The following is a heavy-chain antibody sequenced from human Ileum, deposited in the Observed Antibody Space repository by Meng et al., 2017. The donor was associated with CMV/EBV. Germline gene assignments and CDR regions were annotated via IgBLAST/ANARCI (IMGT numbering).Heavy chain of an antibody. J-gene: IGHJ4*02. D-gene: IGHD4-23*01. V-gene: IGHV4-39*07. CDR3: ARGYGGIFDY. CDR1: GGSVSSNSYH. CDR2: IYYSGST. Sequence: QLRLKESGPGLVKPSGTRSLTCAVAGGSVSSNSYHGGWIRQPPGKGLEWIANIYYSGSTYYNPSLKSRVTISVDASKNQFSLKLSSVTAADTAVYYCARGYGGIFDYWGQGTLVTVSS.